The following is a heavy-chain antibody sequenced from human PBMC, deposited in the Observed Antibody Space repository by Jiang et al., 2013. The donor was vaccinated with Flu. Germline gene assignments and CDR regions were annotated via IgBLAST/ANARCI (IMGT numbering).Heavy chain of an antibody. Sequence: KGLEWIGEIYHSGSTNYNPSLKSRVTISVDKSKNQFSLKLSSVTAADTAVYYCARGLAYCSSTSCGVGWFDPWGQGTLVTVSS. CDR3: ARGLAYCSSTSCGVGWFDP. J-gene: IGHJ5*02. CDR2: IYHSGST. D-gene: IGHD2-2*01. V-gene: IGHV4-4*02.